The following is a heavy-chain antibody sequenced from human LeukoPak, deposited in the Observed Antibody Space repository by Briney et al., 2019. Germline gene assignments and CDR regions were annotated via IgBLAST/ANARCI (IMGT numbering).Heavy chain of an antibody. CDR1: GYTFTTYD. J-gene: IGHJ3*01. Sequence: GASVKVSCKASGYTFTTYDINWVRQATGQGLEWMGWLNPNSGNTGYAQKFQGRVTMTRNTSISTAYMELSSLRSDDTAVYYCAKVKLSGDDAFDVWGQGTTVIVSS. D-gene: IGHD3-10*01. CDR3: AKVKLSGDDAFDV. V-gene: IGHV1-8*01. CDR2: LNPNSGNT.